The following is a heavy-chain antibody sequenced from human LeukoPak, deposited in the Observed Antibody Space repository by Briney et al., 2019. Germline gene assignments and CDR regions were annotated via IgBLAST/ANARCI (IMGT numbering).Heavy chain of an antibody. V-gene: IGHV4-34*01. CDR1: GGSFSGYY. D-gene: IGHD6-13*01. CDR3: ARRGSFSSSWSRGVNWFDP. CDR2: TNHSGST. Sequence: SETLSLTCAVYGGSFSGYYWSWIRQPPGKGLEWIGETNHSGSTNYNPSLKSRVTISVDTSKNQFSLKLSSVTAADTAVYYCARRGSFSSSWSRGVNWFDPWGQGTLVTVSS. J-gene: IGHJ5*02.